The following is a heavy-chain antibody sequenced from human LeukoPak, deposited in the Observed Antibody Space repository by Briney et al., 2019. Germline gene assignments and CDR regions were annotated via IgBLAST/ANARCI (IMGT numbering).Heavy chain of an antibody. J-gene: IGHJ5*02. V-gene: IGHV3-23*01. CDR2: ISDSGGTT. CDR1: GFTFSSYA. CDR3: AKLTRGYCSSTACPNWFDP. D-gene: IGHD2-2*01. Sequence: GGSLRLSCAASGFTFSSYAMSWVRQAPGEGLEWVSAISDSGGTTYYADSVKGRFTISRDNSKNTLYLQMNSLRGEDTAVYYCAKLTRGYCSSTACPNWFDPWGQGTLVTVSS.